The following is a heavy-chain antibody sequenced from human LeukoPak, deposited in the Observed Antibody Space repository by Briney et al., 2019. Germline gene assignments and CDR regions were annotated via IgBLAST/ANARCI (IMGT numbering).Heavy chain of an antibody. V-gene: IGHV1-18*01. CDR2: INAYNGNT. Sequence: GASVKVSCKASGYTFTNYGFSWVRQAPGQGLEWMGWINAYNGNTNYAQKLQGRVTMTTDTSTNTAYMELRSLRSDDTAVYYCARDLPGGDDILTGYYGYYFDYWGQGTLVTVSS. J-gene: IGHJ4*02. CDR3: ARDLPGGDDILTGYYGYYFDY. D-gene: IGHD3-9*01. CDR1: GYTFTNYG.